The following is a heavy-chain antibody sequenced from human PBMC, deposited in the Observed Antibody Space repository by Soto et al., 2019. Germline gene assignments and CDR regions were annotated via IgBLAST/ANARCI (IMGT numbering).Heavy chain of an antibody. V-gene: IGHV3-48*01. Sequence: GGSLRLSCTASGFTFSIYNMFWVRKAPGKGLEWLSYIPSTSIPIYYANSVKGRFTISRDNAKNSLYLQMNSLRAEDTAVYYCARYYDSSGPDLWGRGTLVTVSS. J-gene: IGHJ2*01. CDR1: GFTFSIYN. CDR3: ARYYDSSGPDL. D-gene: IGHD3-22*01. CDR2: IPSTSIPI.